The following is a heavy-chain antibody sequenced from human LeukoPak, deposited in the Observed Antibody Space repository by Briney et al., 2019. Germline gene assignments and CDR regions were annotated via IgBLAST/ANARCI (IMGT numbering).Heavy chain of an antibody. V-gene: IGHV3-11*04. CDR3: AKVRFLENDY. J-gene: IGHJ4*02. Sequence: GGSLRLSCAASGFTFSDYYMSWIRQAPGKGLEWVSYISSSGSTIYYADSVKGRFTISRDNSKNTLYLQMNSLRAEDTAVYYCAKVRFLENDYWGQGTLVTVSS. CDR1: GFTFSDYY. CDR2: ISSSGSTI. D-gene: IGHD3-3*01.